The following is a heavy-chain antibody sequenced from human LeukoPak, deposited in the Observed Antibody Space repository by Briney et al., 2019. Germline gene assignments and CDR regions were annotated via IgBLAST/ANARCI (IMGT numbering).Heavy chain of an antibody. V-gene: IGHV4-39*01. D-gene: IGHD6-19*01. Sequence: SETQSLTCTVSGGSIGSSSYYWGWIRQPPGKGLEWIGSIYYSGSTYYSPSLKSRVTISVDTSKNQFSLKLSSVTAADTAIYYCARHSSIRSPFVYWGQGTRVTVSS. J-gene: IGHJ4*02. CDR3: ARHSSIRSPFVY. CDR1: GGSIGSSSYY. CDR2: IYYSGST.